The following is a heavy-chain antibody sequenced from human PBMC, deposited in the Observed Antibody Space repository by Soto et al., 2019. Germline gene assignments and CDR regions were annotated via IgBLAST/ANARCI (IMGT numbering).Heavy chain of an antibody. V-gene: IGHV4-38-2*02. D-gene: IGHD2-15*01. CDR2: ISHTGRT. CDR3: ARDPANLALAVAYFDS. Sequence: KPSETLSLTCRVSGSSITNSFYWGWIRQSPEKGLEWIGSISHTGRTSYNPSLKSRVSISVDTPKNQFSLTLTSVTAADTAVYYCARDPANLALAVAYFDSWGQGTLVTVSS. CDR1: GSSITNSFY. J-gene: IGHJ4*02.